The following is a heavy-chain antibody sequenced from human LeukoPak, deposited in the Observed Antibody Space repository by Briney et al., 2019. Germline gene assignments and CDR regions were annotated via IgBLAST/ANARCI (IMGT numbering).Heavy chain of an antibody. Sequence: PGGSLRLSCAASGFTFNIYAMSWVRQAPGKGLVWVSRISDGGSTTTYADSVKGRFTISRDNAKNTLYLQMNDLRAEDTAVYYCSRSAYYDGSGNYYDYWGQGTLVTVSS. CDR1: GFTFNIYA. CDR3: SRSAYYDGSGNYYDY. V-gene: IGHV3-74*01. J-gene: IGHJ4*02. D-gene: IGHD3-22*01. CDR2: ISDGGSTT.